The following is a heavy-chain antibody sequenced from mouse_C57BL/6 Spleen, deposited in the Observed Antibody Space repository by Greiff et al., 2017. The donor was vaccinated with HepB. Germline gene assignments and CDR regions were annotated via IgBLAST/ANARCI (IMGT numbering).Heavy chain of an antibody. CDR3: ARGNWDGYFDY. CDR1: GYTFTDYD. Sequence: VQLQQSGPELVKPGASVKMSCKASGYTFTDYDMHWVKQSHGKSLEWIGYINPNNGGTSYNQKFKGKATLTVNKSSSTAYMELRSLTSEDSAVYYCARGNWDGYFDYWGQGTTLTVSS. CDR2: INPNNGGT. V-gene: IGHV1-22*01. J-gene: IGHJ2*01. D-gene: IGHD4-1*01.